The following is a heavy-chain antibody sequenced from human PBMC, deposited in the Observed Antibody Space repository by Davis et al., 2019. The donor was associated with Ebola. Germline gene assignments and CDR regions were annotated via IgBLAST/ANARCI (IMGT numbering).Heavy chain of an antibody. CDR3: ARDPYDYVWGSYRPYYYYYAMDV. Sequence: MPSETLSLTCTVSGVSISSSNYYWAWIRQHPGKGLEWIGYIHYSGSTYYNPSLESRVTISVDISKNQFSLNLNSLTAADTAVYYCARDPYDYVWGSYRPYYYYYAMDVWGQGTTVTVSS. D-gene: IGHD3-16*02. V-gene: IGHV4-31*03. CDR2: IHYSGST. J-gene: IGHJ6*02. CDR1: GVSISSSNYY.